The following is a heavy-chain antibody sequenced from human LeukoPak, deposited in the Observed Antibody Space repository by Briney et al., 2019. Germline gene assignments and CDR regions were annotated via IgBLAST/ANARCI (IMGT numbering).Heavy chain of an antibody. J-gene: IGHJ4*02. CDR1: GGSFSGYY. Sequence: MTSETLSLTCAVYGGSFSGYYWSWIRQPPGKGLEWIGEINHSGSTNYNPSLKSRVTISVDTSKNQFSLKLSSVTAADTAVYYCASTYYYDSSGYRDYWGQGTLVTVSS. V-gene: IGHV4-34*01. CDR2: INHSGST. CDR3: ASTYYYDSSGYRDY. D-gene: IGHD3-22*01.